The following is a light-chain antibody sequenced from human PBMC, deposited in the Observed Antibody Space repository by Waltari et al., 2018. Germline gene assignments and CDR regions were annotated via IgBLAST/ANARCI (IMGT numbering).Light chain of an antibody. CDR1: GSSIDDSDF. J-gene: IGLJ3*02. Sequence: QSALTQPASVSGSPGQSITIPRTGIGSSIDDSDFVSWYQHHPGKAPLVIIYDVTHRPSGISDRFSASKSANTASLTISGLQPEDEGDYYCTSQTLDGVVLFGGGTQVTVL. CDR3: TSQTLDGVVL. V-gene: IGLV2-14*03. CDR2: DVT.